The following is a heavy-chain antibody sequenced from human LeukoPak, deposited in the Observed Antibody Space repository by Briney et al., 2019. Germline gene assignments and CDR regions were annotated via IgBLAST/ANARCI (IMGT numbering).Heavy chain of an antibody. D-gene: IGHD3-10*02. CDR2: IYYSGST. CDR3: ARDLSGCSSHYYMDV. Sequence: PSETLSLTCAVSGGSISSGGYSWSWIRQPPGKGLEWIGYIYYSGSTNYNPSLKSRVTISVDTSKNQFSLKLSSVTAADTAVYYCARDLSGCSSHYYMDVWGKGTTVTISS. CDR1: GGSISSGGYS. V-gene: IGHV4-61*08. J-gene: IGHJ6*03.